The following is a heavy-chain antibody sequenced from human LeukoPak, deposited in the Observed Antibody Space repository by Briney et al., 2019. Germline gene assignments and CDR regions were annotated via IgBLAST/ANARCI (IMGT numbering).Heavy chain of an antibody. CDR1: GGSISSYY. J-gene: IGHJ4*02. CDR3: ARHGRSSGWYEYYFDY. D-gene: IGHD6-19*01. V-gene: IGHV4-59*08. CDR2: IYYSGST. Sequence: SETLSLTCTVSGGSISSYYWSWIRQPPGKGLEWLGYIYYSGSTNYNPSLKSRVTISVDTSKNQFSLKLSSVTAADTAVYYCARHGRSSGWYEYYFDYWGQGTLVTVSS.